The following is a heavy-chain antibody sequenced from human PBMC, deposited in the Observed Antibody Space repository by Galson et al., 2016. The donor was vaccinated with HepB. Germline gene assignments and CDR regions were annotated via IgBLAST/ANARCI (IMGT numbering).Heavy chain of an antibody. D-gene: IGHD2-2*02. Sequence: PALVKPTQTLTLTCTFSGFSLRTRGVGLGWIRQPPGKALEWLALIYWDDGKRYSPSLQSRLTITKDTSKNQVVLTMTNMDPVDTATYYCAHNDCSSTNCYNLSNWFDPWGHGILVTVSS. CDR2: IYWDDGK. J-gene: IGHJ5*02. V-gene: IGHV2-5*02. CDR3: AHNDCSSTNCYNLSNWFDP. CDR1: GFSLRTRGVG.